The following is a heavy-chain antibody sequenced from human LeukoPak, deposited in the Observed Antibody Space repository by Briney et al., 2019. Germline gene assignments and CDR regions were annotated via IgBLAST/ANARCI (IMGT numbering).Heavy chain of an antibody. Sequence: ASVKVSCKASGYTFTSYYMHWVRQAPGQGLEGMGIINPSGGSTSYAQKFQGRVTMTRDTSTSTVYMELSSLRSEDTAVYYCARETSIMITFGGLDYWGQGTLVTVSS. CDR1: GYTFTSYY. CDR3: ARETSIMITFGGLDY. D-gene: IGHD3-16*01. CDR2: INPSGGST. V-gene: IGHV1-46*01. J-gene: IGHJ4*02.